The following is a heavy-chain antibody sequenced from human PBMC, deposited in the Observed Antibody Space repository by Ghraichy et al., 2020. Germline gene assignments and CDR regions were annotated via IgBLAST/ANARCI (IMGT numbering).Heavy chain of an antibody. CDR3: ARVLAIGWAEAGY. D-gene: IGHD5-12*01. Sequence: SETLSLTCTVSGGSISSSSYYWGWIRQPPGKGLEWIGSIYYSGSTYYNPSLKSRVTISVDTSKNQFSLKLSSVTAADTAVYYCARVLAIGWAEAGYWGQGTLVTISS. CDR1: GGSISSSSYY. CDR2: IYYSGST. J-gene: IGHJ4*02. V-gene: IGHV4-39*07.